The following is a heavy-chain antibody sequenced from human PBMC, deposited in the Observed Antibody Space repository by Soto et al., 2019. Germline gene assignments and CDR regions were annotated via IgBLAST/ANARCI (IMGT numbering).Heavy chain of an antibody. Sequence: SETLSLTCTVSGGSVSSGSYYRSWIRQPPGKGLEWIGYIYYSGSTNYNPSLKSRVTTSVDTSKNQFSLKLSSVTAADTAVYYCARDVDTAVVKPYYYGMDVWGQGTTVTVSS. J-gene: IGHJ6*02. CDR1: GGSVSSGSYY. V-gene: IGHV4-61*01. CDR3: ARDVDTAVVKPYYYGMDV. CDR2: IYYSGST. D-gene: IGHD5-18*01.